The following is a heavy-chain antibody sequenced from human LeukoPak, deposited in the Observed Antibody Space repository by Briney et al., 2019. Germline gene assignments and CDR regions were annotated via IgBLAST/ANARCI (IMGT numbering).Heavy chain of an antibody. D-gene: IGHD6-19*01. CDR2: INWNGGST. CDR3: ARGGSTGWYSFDY. Sequence: GESLRLSCVASGFRFDDYGMSWVRQAPGKGLEWVSGINWNGGSTGYADSVKGRFTISRDNAKNSLYLRMNSLRAEDTALYYCARGGSTGWYSFDYWGQGTLVTVSS. CDR1: GFRFDDYG. J-gene: IGHJ4*02. V-gene: IGHV3-20*04.